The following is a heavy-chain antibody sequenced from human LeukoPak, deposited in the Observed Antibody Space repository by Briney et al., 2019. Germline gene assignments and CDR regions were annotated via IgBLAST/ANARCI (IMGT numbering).Heavy chain of an antibody. CDR3: ARDLEGAGGDY. J-gene: IGHJ4*02. CDR2: ISSSSSTI. CDR1: GFVISSYG. Sequence: GGSLRLSCAASGFVISSYGMNWVRQAPGKGLEWVSYISSSSSTIYYADSVKGRFTISRDNAKNSLYLQMNSLRAEDTAVYYCARDLEGAGGDYWGQGTLVTVSS. V-gene: IGHV3-48*01. D-gene: IGHD3-16*01.